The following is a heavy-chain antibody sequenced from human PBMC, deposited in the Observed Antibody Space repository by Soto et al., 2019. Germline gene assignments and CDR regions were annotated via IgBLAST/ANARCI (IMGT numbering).Heavy chain of an antibody. D-gene: IGHD2-2*01. CDR1: GFRFNNYG. V-gene: IGHV3-30*18. CDR2: VSSDGNNK. J-gene: IGHJ5*02. CDR3: AKDRVIQLLPIWPDP. Sequence: QEHLVESGGGAVQAGTSLRLSCAASGFRFNNYGMHWVRQAPGKGLEWVAFVSSDGNNKYYADSVKGRFTISRDNSKSTMFLQVDSLRVDDTAIYYCAKDRVIQLLPIWPDPWGQGTLVTVSS.